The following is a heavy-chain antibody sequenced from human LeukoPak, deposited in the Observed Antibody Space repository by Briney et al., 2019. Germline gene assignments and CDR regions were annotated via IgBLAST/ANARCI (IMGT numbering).Heavy chain of an antibody. CDR3: ARVSGSGSYYPLYYGMDV. D-gene: IGHD3-10*01. V-gene: IGHV3-53*01. Sequence: GGSLRLSCAASGFTVSSNYMSWVRQAPGKGPEWVSVIYSGGSTYYADSVKGRFTISRDNSKNTLYLQMNSLRAEDTAVYYCARVSGSGSYYPLYYGMDVWGQGTTVTVSS. CDR2: IYSGGST. CDR1: GFTVSSNY. J-gene: IGHJ6*02.